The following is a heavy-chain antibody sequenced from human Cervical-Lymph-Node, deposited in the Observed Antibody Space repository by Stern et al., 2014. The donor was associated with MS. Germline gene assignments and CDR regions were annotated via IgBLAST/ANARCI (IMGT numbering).Heavy chain of an antibody. V-gene: IGHV4-31*03. Sequence: QLQLQESGPGLVQPSQTLSLTCTVSGGSISSGGYHWSWIRQHPGKGLEWIGYIYCSGSTYYNPSLKSRVTISVDTSKNQFSLKLSSVTAADTAVYYCARGECGGDCYSVWYFDLWGRGTLVTVSS. CDR2: IYCSGST. D-gene: IGHD2-21*02. J-gene: IGHJ2*01. CDR1: GGSISSGGYH. CDR3: ARGECGGDCYSVWYFDL.